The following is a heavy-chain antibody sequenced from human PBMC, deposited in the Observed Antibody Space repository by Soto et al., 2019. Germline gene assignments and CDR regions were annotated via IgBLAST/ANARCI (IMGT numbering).Heavy chain of an antibody. D-gene: IGHD2-2*02. Sequence: PGGSLRLSCAASGFTFSDYYMSWIRQAPGKGLEWVSYISSSGSTIYYADSVKGRFTISRDNAKNSLYLQMNSLRAEDTAVYYCASPDCSSTSCYRGGLGYWGQGTLVTVSS. CDR3: ASPDCSSTSCYRGGLGY. CDR2: ISSSGSTI. V-gene: IGHV3-11*01. J-gene: IGHJ4*02. CDR1: GFTFSDYY.